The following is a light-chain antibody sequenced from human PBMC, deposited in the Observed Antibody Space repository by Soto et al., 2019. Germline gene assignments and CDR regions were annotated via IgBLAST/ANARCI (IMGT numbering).Light chain of an antibody. CDR3: QQFNSYPLT. J-gene: IGKJ4*01. V-gene: IGKV1-13*02. Sequence: IQLTQSPSSLSASVGDKVTISCRASQATNSALAWCQQRPGKAPMVLIYDASILESGVPSRFSGSGSGTDFTLTISSLQPEDFATYYCQQFNSYPLTFGGGTKVEIE. CDR1: QATNSA. CDR2: DAS.